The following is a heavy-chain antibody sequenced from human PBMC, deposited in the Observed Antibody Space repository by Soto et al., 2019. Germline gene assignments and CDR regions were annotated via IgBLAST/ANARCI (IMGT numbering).Heavy chain of an antibody. V-gene: IGHV3-23*01. CDR2: ISGSGGST. CDR3: AKDQVVLMVDYYYYGMDV. CDR1: GFTFSSYA. J-gene: IGHJ6*02. Sequence: EVQLLESGGGLVQPGGSLRLSCAASGFTFSSYAMSWVRQAPGKGLEWVSAISGSGGSTYYADSVKGRFTISRDNSKNTMYLQMNSLRAEDTAVYYCAKDQVVLMVDYYYYGMDVWGQGTTVTVSS. D-gene: IGHD2-8*01.